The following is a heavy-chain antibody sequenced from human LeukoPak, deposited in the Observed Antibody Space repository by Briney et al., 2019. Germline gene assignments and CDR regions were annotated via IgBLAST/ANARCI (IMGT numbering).Heavy chain of an antibody. CDR3: ARTDIVVVPAAKGSAFDI. Sequence: GASVKVSCKASGYTFTDYYMHWVQQAPGKGLEWMGRVDPEDGETIYAEKFQGRVTITADTSTDTAYMELSSLRSEDTAVYYCARTDIVVVPAAKGSAFDIWGQGTMVTVSS. J-gene: IGHJ3*02. CDR1: GYTFTDYY. V-gene: IGHV1-69-2*01. CDR2: VDPEDGET. D-gene: IGHD2-2*01.